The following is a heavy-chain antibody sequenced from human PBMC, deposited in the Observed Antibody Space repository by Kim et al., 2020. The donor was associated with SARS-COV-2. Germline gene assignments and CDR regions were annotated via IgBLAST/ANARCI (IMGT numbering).Heavy chain of an antibody. V-gene: IGHV4-34*01. Sequence: SETLSLTCAVYGGSFSGYYWSWIRQPPGKGLEWIGEINHSGSTNYNPSLKSRVTISVDTSKNQFSLKLSSVTAADTAVYYCARERGYYGSGFGGGMDVWGQGTTVTVSS. CDR2: INHSGST. CDR3: ARERGYYGSGFGGGMDV. D-gene: IGHD3-10*01. J-gene: IGHJ6*02. CDR1: GGSFSGYY.